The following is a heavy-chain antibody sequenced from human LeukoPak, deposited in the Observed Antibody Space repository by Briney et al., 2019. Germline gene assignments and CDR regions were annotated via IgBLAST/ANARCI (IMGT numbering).Heavy chain of an antibody. D-gene: IGHD3-3*01. Sequence: SETLSLTCAVYGGSFSGYYWSWIRQPPGKGLEWIGEINHSGSTNYNPSLKSRVTISVDTSKNQFSLKLSSVTAADTAVYYCASGRGYDFWSGYYLDYWGQGTLVTVSS. CDR3: ASGRGYDFWSGYYLDY. CDR2: INHSGST. J-gene: IGHJ4*02. CDR1: GGSFSGYY. V-gene: IGHV4-34*01.